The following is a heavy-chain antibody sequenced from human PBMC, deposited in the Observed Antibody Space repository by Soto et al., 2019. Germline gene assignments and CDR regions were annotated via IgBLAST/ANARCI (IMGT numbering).Heavy chain of an antibody. J-gene: IGHJ6*02. CDR2: ISAYNGNT. D-gene: IGHD3-3*01. V-gene: IGHV1-18*01. Sequence: GASVKVSCKASGYTFTCYGISWVRQAPGQGLEWMGWISAYNGNTNYAQKLQGRVTMTTDTSTSTAYMELRSLRSDDTAVYYCARDSRYDFWSGLLVPYYYYGMDVWGQGTTVTVSS. CDR3: ARDSRYDFWSGLLVPYYYYGMDV. CDR1: GYTFTCYG.